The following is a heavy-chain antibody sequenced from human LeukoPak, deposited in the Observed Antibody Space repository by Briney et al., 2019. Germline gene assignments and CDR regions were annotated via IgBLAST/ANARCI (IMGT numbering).Heavy chain of an antibody. CDR2: ISGSGGST. CDR3: AKVAPPEGYSSPAHDAY. V-gene: IGHV3-23*01. CDR1: GFTFSSYA. Sequence: PGGSLRLSCAASGFTFSSYAMSWVRQAPGKGLEWVSAISGSGGSTYYADSVKGRFTISRDNSKNTLYLQMNSLRAEDTAVYYCAKVAPPEGYSSPAHDAYWGQGTLVTVSS. D-gene: IGHD6-13*01. J-gene: IGHJ4*02.